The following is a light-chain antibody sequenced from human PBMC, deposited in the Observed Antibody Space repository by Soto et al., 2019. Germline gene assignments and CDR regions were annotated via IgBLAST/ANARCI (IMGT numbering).Light chain of an antibody. CDR1: SSDVGGYNY. J-gene: IGLJ1*01. CDR3: SSYAGTNHYV. V-gene: IGLV2-8*01. CDR2: EVN. Sequence: QSVLTQPPSASGSPGQSVTISCTGTSSDVGGYNYVSWYQQHPGKAPKLMIYEVNKRPSGVPDRFSGSKSGNTASLTVSGLQAEDEADYYCSSYAGTNHYVFGTGTKVTVL.